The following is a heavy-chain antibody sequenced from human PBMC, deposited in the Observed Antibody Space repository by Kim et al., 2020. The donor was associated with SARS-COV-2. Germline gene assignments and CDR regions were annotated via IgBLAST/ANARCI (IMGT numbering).Heavy chain of an antibody. CDR3: ARGANDYVWGSYRYYYYGMDV. CDR1: GYTFTSYA. CDR2: INTNTGNP. Sequence: ASVKVSCKASGYTFTSYAMNWVRQAPGQGLEWMGWINTNTGNPTYAQGFTGRFVFSLDTSVSTAYLQISSLKAEDTAVYYCARGANDYVWGSYRYYYYGMDVWGQGTTVTVSS. J-gene: IGHJ6*02. D-gene: IGHD3-16*02. V-gene: IGHV7-4-1*02.